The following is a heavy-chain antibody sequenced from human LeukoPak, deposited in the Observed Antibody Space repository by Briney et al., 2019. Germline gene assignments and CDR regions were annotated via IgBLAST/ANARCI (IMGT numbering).Heavy chain of an antibody. J-gene: IGHJ4*02. D-gene: IGHD3-10*01. CDR3: ARLVRGVHIDY. Sequence: SETLSLTCTVSGDSISSSSYYWGWIRQPPGKGLEWIGSIYYSWSTYYNPSLKSRVTISVDTSKNQFSLKLSSVTAADTAVYYCARLVRGVHIDYWGQGTLVTVSS. V-gene: IGHV4-39*01. CDR1: GDSISSSSYY. CDR2: IYYSWST.